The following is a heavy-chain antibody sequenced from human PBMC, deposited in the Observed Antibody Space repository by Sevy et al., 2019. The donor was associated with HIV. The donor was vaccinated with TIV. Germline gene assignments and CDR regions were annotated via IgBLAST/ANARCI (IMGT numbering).Heavy chain of an antibody. V-gene: IGHV1-69*01. CDR1: GGTFSSYA. D-gene: IGHD2-2*01. CDR3: AREPTVPAAYDAFDI. CDR2: IIPILGTA. J-gene: IGHJ3*02. Sequence: KISCKASGGTFSSYAISWVRQAPGQGLEWMGGIIPILGTANYAQKFQGRVTITADESTSTAYMELSSLRSEDTAVYYCAREPTVPAAYDAFDIWGQGTMVTVSS.